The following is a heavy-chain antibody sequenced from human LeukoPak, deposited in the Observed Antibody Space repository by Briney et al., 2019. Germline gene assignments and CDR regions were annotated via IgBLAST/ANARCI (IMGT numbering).Heavy chain of an antibody. V-gene: IGHV1-8*03. CDR3: ARMYYDFWSADY. J-gene: IGHJ4*02. CDR2: MNPNSGNT. Sequence: ASVKVSCKASGYTFTDYDINWVRQATGQGLEWMGWMNPNSGNTGYAQKFQGRVTITRNTSISTAYMELSSLRSEDTAVYYCARMYYDFWSADYWGQGTLVTVSS. CDR1: GYTFTDYD. D-gene: IGHD3-3*01.